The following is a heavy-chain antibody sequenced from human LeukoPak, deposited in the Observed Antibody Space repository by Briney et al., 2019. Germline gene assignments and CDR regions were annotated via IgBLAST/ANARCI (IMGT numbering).Heavy chain of an antibody. CDR1: GYTLTELS. Sequence: ASVKVSCKVSGYTLTELSMHWVRQAPGKGLEWMGGFDPEDGETIYAQKFQGRVTMTEDTSTDTAYMELSSLRSEDTAVYYCATASIAVAGFYEWGQGTLVTVSS. J-gene: IGHJ4*02. V-gene: IGHV1-24*01. CDR2: FDPEDGET. CDR3: ATASIAVAGFYE. D-gene: IGHD6-19*01.